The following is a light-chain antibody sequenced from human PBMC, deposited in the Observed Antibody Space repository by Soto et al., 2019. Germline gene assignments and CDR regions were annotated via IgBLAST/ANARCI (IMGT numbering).Light chain of an antibody. J-gene: IGLJ3*02. Sequence: QSVLTQPPSASGTPGQRVTISCSGSISHIGSRYVYWHQQLPGTAPRLLIYRNNQRPSGVPDRFSGSKSGTSASLAISGLRSEDEADYYCAAWDDSLSSVVFGGGTKLTVL. CDR3: AAWDDSLSSVV. CDR2: RNN. CDR1: ISHIGSRY. V-gene: IGLV1-47*01.